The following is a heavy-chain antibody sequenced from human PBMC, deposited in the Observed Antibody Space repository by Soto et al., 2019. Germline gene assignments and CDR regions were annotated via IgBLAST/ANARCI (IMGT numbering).Heavy chain of an antibody. J-gene: IGHJ3*02. CDR2: INHSGST. V-gene: IGHV4-34*01. CDR3: ARSRYYDSSGYRALDAFDI. CDR1: GGSFSGYY. Sequence: SETLSLTCAVYGGSFSGYYWTWIRQPPGTGLEWIREINHSGSTNYNPSPKSRVTISVDTSRNQFSLKLNSVTAADTAVYYCARSRYYDSSGYRALDAFDIWGQGTMVT. D-gene: IGHD3-22*01.